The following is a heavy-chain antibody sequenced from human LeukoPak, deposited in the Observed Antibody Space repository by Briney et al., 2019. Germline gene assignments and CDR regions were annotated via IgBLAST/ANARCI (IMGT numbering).Heavy chain of an antibody. CDR1: GGTFSSYA. J-gene: IGHJ4*02. Sequence: ASVKVSCKASGGTFSSYAISWVRQAPGQGLEWMGVINPSGGSTSYAQKFQGRVTMTRDTSTSTVYMELSSLRSEDTAVYYCARRTLNSGSGIDYWGQGTLVTVSS. CDR3: ARRTLNSGSGIDY. V-gene: IGHV1-46*01. CDR2: INPSGGST. D-gene: IGHD3-10*01.